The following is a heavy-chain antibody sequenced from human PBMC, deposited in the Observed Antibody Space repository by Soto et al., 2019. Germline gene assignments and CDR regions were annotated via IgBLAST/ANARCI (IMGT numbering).Heavy chain of an antibody. CDR3: AGNTGDDDLTAYAMDV. CDR2: INPIFDIV. Sequence: QVQLVQSGAEVKKPGSSVKVSCKASAGTFSIYTITWVRQAPGQGLEWMGRINPIFDIVNYAQNFQGRVTFTADKFTSTAFMELRSLRSDDTAEYYCAGNTGDDDLTAYAMDVWGQGTTVTVSS. CDR1: AGTFSIYT. D-gene: IGHD3-9*01. V-gene: IGHV1-69*02. J-gene: IGHJ6*02.